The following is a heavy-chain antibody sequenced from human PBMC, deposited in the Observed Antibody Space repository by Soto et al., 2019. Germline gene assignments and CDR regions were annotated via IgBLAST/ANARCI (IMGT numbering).Heavy chain of an antibody. V-gene: IGHV3-74*01. CDR2: VKSDGSTT. J-gene: IGHJ6*02. CDR1: GFIFTNYW. CDR3: TRTISGDMDV. D-gene: IGHD2-15*01. Sequence: GWSLRLSCAASGFIFTNYWMHWVRQAPGKGLVWVSRVKSDGSTTSYADSVKGRFTISRDNAKNTVYLQMNSLRAEDTAVYFCTRTISGDMDVWGQGTTVTVSS.